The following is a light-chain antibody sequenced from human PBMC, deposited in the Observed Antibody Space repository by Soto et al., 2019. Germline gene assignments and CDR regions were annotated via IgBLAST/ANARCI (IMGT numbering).Light chain of an antibody. J-gene: IGLJ2*01. CDR3: SSYTSSSTV. CDR1: SSDVGGHNS. V-gene: IGLV2-14*01. Sequence: QSALTQPAPVSGSPGQSITISCTGTSSDVGGHNSVSWYQQHPGKAPKRMIYDVSNRPAGVSNRFSGSKSGNTAALTISGLQAEDEADYYCSSYTSSSTVFGGGTQVTVL. CDR2: DVS.